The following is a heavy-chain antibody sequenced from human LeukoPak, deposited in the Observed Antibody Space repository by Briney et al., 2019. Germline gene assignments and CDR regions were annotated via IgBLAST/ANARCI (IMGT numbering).Heavy chain of an antibody. CDR1: GFTFSSYD. CDR2: IGTAGDT. V-gene: IGHV3-13*01. J-gene: IGHJ5*02. Sequence: PGGSLRLSCAASGFTFSSYDMHWVRQATGKGLEWVSAIGTAGDTYYPGSVKGRFTISRENAKNSLYLQMNSLRAGDTAVYYCARGLDSSGWYGRGDWFDPLGPGNPGHRLL. CDR3: ARGLDSSGWYGRGDWFDP. D-gene: IGHD6-19*01.